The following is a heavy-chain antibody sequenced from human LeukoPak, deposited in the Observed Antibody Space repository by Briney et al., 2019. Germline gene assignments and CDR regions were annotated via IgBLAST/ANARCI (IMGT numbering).Heavy chain of an antibody. Sequence: GGSLRLSCAASGFTFSNYGMHWVRQAPGKGLEWVALIRYDGNTKYYADSVEGRFTVSRDNSKNTLYLQMNSLRAEDTAVYYCAKFQLGGYSGNYWGQGTLVTVSS. V-gene: IGHV3-30*02. J-gene: IGHJ4*02. CDR2: IRYDGNTK. D-gene: IGHD4-23*01. CDR3: AKFQLGGYSGNY. CDR1: GFTFSNYG.